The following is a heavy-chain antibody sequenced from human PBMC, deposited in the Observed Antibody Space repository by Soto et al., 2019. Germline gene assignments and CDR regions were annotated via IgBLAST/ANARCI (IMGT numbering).Heavy chain of an antibody. CDR1: GGSISSYY. CDR2: IYYSGST. CDR3: ARAGRWLQLGAEAFDI. D-gene: IGHD5-12*01. V-gene: IGHV4-59*01. Sequence: SETLSLTCTVSGGSISSYYWSWIRQPPGKGLEWIGYIYYSGSTNYDPSLKSRVTISVDTSKNQCSLKLSSVTAEDTAVYYCARAGRWLQLGAEAFDIWGQGTMVTVSS. J-gene: IGHJ3*02.